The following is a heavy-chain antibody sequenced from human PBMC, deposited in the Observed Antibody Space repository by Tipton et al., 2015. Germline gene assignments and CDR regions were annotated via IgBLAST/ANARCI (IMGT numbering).Heavy chain of an antibody. CDR1: GDSMNDYY. CDR3: ARDYYGSSGYYRSWYFDL. D-gene: IGHD3-22*01. V-gene: IGHV4-59*12. J-gene: IGHJ2*01. CDR2: IYYSGST. Sequence: TLSLTCTVSGDSMNDYYWSWIRQPPGKGLEWIGYIYYSGSTNYNPSLKSRVTISVDTSKNQFSLKLSSVTAADTAVYYCARDYYGSSGYYRSWYFDLWGRGTLVTVSS.